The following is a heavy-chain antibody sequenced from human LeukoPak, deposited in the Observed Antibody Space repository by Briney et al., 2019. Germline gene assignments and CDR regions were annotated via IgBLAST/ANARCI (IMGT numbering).Heavy chain of an antibody. CDR3: ARDNYVWGNYCHDAFDI. D-gene: IGHD3-16*01. Sequence: GGSLRLSCAASGFTFSSYEMNWGRQAPGKGLERVSYISTTGSSIYYADSVKGRFTISRAKVKTLLYLQMNSLRAKATAVYYYARDNYVWGNYCHDAFDIRGQGTMVTASS. CDR1: GFTFSSYE. J-gene: IGHJ3*02. CDR2: ISTTGSSI. V-gene: IGHV3-48*03.